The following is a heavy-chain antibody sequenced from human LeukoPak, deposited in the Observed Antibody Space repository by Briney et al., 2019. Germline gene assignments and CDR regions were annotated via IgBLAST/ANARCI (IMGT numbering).Heavy chain of an antibody. V-gene: IGHV3-23*01. CDR1: GFTFSSYA. J-gene: IGHJ4*02. CDR2: ISGSGGST. CDR3: AKDLTGTYASFDY. Sequence: GGSLRLSCAASGFTFSSYAMSWVRQAPGKGLEWVSAISGSGGSTYYADSVKGRFTISRDNSKNTLYLQVNSLRAEDTAVYYCAKDLTGTYASFDYWGQGTLVTVSS. D-gene: IGHD4-17*01.